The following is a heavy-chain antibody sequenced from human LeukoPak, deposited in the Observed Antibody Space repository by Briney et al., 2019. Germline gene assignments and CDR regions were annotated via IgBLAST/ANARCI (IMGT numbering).Heavy chain of an antibody. CDR2: INPNSGGT. V-gene: IGHV1-2*02. CDR1: GYTLTGYY. D-gene: IGHD3-3*01. J-gene: IGHJ6*03. Sequence: VASVKVSCKASGYTLTGYYMHWVRQAPGQGLEWMGWINPNSGGTNYAQKFQGRVTMTRDTSISTAYMELSRLRSDDTAVYYCAREVRFNYYYYYMDVWGKGTTVTVSS. CDR3: AREVRFNYYYYYMDV.